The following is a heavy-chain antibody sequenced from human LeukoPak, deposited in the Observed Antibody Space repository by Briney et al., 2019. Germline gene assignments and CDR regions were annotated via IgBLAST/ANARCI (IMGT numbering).Heavy chain of an antibody. V-gene: IGHV1-69*13. Sequence: GASVKVSCKASGGTFSSYAISWVRQAPGQGLEWMGGIIPIFGTANYAQKFQGRVTITADETTSTAYMELSSLRSEDTAVYYCAREAGLTYFDYWGQGTLVTVSS. J-gene: IGHJ4*02. D-gene: IGHD3/OR15-3a*01. CDR2: IIPIFGTA. CDR3: AREAGLTYFDY. CDR1: GGTFSSYA.